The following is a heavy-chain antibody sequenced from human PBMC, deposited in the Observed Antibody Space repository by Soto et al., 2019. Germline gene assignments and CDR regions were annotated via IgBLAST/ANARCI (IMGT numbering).Heavy chain of an antibody. V-gene: IGHV3-30-3*01. CDR2: ISYDGSNK. CDR3: ARPLWRNDYNWGYFDL. CDR1: GFTFSSYA. Sequence: QVQLVESGGGVVQPGRSLRLSCAASGFTFSSYAMHWVRQAPGKGRECVAVISYDGSNKYYADSVKCRFTITRDNSKNTLYLKINSLRAEDTAVYYCARPLWRNDYNWGYFDLWGRGTLVTVSS. D-gene: IGHD4-4*01. J-gene: IGHJ2*01.